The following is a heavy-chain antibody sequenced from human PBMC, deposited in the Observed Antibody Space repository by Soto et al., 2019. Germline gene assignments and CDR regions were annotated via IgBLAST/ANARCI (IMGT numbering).Heavy chain of an antibody. CDR1: GLSLSGYA. CDR3: AKDGRRVGPTLNWLDS. Sequence: EVQLMESGGSLVQPGESLRLSCVVSGLSLSGYALSWVRQAPGKGLEWVSAVSGSGGITYYADSVKGRCTISRDNSKNTLYLQMNGLRVEDTAKYFCAKDGRRVGPTLNWLDSWGQGTQVTVTS. D-gene: IGHD1-26*01. CDR2: VSGSGGIT. J-gene: IGHJ5*01. V-gene: IGHV3-23*01.